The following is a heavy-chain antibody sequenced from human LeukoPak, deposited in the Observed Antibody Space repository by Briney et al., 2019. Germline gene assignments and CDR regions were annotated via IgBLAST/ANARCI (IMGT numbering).Heavy chain of an antibody. J-gene: IGHJ3*02. CDR2: MNPNSGNT. Sequence: ASVKVSCKASGYTFTSYGINWVRQATGQGLEWMGWMNPNSGNTGYAQKFQGRVTMTRNTSISTAYMELSSLRSEDTAVYYCATRQGMIVGKDAFDIWGQGTMVTVSS. V-gene: IGHV1-8*01. CDR1: GYTFTSYG. CDR3: ATRQGMIVGKDAFDI. D-gene: IGHD3-22*01.